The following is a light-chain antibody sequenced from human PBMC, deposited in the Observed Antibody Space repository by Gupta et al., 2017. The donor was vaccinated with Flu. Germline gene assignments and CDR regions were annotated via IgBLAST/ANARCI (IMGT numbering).Light chain of an antibody. J-gene: IGLJ3*02. CDR3: CSFAGRNAV. V-gene: IGLV2-14*03. CDR2: DVA. Sequence: QSALIQPASVSGSPGPSITISCPGTSSDVGGYHYVSWYQHHPGKAPKLILYDVASRPSVVSDRFSGSKSGNTASLTISGLQAEDEADYFCCSFAGRNAVFGGGTKLTVL. CDR1: SSDVGGYHY.